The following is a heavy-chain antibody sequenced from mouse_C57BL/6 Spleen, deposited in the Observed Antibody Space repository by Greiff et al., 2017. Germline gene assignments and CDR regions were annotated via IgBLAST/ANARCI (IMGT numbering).Heavy chain of an antibody. D-gene: IGHD2-3*01. CDR1: GYTFTSYW. V-gene: IGHV1-53*01. J-gene: IGHJ4*01. CDR3: ARWSYDGYYVEAMDY. CDR2: INPSNGGT. Sequence: QVQLQQPGTELVKPGASVKLSCKASGYTFTSYWMHWVKQRPGQGLEWIGNINPSNGGTNYNEKFKSKATLTVDKSSSTAYMQLSSLTSEDSAVYYCARWSYDGYYVEAMDYWGQGTSVTVSS.